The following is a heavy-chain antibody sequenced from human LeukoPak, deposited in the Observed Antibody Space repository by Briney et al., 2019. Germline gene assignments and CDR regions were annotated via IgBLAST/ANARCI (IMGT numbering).Heavy chain of an antibody. CDR3: ARDFWKYSSGWSVDY. D-gene: IGHD6-19*01. CDR2: IYPSGST. J-gene: IGHJ4*02. V-gene: IGHV4-38-2*02. Sequence: PSETLSLTCAVSGYSISSCYSWGWIRQPPGKGLEWIGSIYPSGSTYYNPSLKSRVTISIDTSNNHFSLKLSSVTAADTAVYYCARDFWKYSSGWSVDYWGQGILVTVSS. CDR1: GYSISSCYS.